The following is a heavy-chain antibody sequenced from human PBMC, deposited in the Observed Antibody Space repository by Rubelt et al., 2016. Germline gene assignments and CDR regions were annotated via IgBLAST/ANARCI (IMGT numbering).Heavy chain of an antibody. CDR1: GGSISSYY. Sequence: QVQLQESGPGLVKPSETLSLTCTVSGGSISSYYWSWIRQPPGKGLEWIGYIHYSGSTNYNPSLKSRVTISVDTSKNLLSLKLSAVTAADTAVYYCASTMVRGAWYFDLWGRGTLVTVSS. CDR3: ASTMVRGAWYFDL. J-gene: IGHJ2*01. V-gene: IGHV4-59*12. CDR2: IHYSGST. D-gene: IGHD3-10*01.